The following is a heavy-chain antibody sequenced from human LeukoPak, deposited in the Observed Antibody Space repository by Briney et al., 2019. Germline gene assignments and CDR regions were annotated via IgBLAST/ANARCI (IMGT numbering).Heavy chain of an antibody. CDR2: ISRTSKTV. J-gene: IGHJ4*02. CDR3: AGADYYGSGSQT. V-gene: IGHV3-48*04. D-gene: IGHD3-10*01. CDR1: GFTFSDYS. Sequence: PGESLRLSCAASGFTFSDYSMNWVRQAPGKGLEWVSYISRTSKTVLYADSMKGRFTISRDNAKNSLYLQMNTLRAEDTAVYYCAGADYYGSGSQTWGQGTLVTVSS.